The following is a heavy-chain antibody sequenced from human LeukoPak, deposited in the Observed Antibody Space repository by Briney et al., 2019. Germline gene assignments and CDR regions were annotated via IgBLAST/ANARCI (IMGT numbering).Heavy chain of an antibody. J-gene: IGHJ6*02. CDR3: AKDPDYYDSSGYDYVRNGMDV. D-gene: IGHD3-22*01. V-gene: IGHV3-23*01. CDR1: GFTFSSYA. CDR2: ISGSGGST. Sequence: GGSLRLSCAASGFTFSSYAMSCVRQAPVKGLESVSAISGSGGSTYYADSVKGRFTISRDNSKNTLYLQMNSLRAEDTAVYYCAKDPDYYDSSGYDYVRNGMDVWGQGTTVTVSS.